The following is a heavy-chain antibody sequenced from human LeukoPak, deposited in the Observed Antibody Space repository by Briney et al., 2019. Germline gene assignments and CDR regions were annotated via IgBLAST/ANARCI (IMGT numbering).Heavy chain of an antibody. J-gene: IGHJ6*03. Sequence: SVKVSCKASGGTFSSYAISWVRQAPGQGLEGMGGIIPIFGTANYAQKFQGRVTITTDESTSTAYMELSSLRSEDTAVYYCAREAENNYYYYMDVWGKGTTVTVSS. CDR3: AREAENNYYYYMDV. D-gene: IGHD1-14*01. CDR2: IIPIFGTA. V-gene: IGHV1-69*05. CDR1: GGTFSSYA.